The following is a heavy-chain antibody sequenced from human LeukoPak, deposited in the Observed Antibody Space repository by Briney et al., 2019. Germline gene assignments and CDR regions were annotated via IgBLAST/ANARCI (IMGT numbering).Heavy chain of an antibody. V-gene: IGHV3-30*02. Sequence: PGGSLRLSCAASGFTFSSYGMHWVRQAPGKGLEWVAFIRYDGSNKYYADSVKGRFTISRDNSKNTLYLQMNSLRAEDTAVYYCLSITILSAGFDYWGQGTLVTVSS. D-gene: IGHD3-9*01. CDR1: GFTFSSYG. CDR2: IRYDGSNK. J-gene: IGHJ4*02. CDR3: LSITILSAGFDY.